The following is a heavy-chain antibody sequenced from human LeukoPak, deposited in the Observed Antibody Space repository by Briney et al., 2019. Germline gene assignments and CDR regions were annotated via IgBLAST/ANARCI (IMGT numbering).Heavy chain of an antibody. CDR2: ISTTSTTK. J-gene: IGHJ6*03. V-gene: IGHV3-48*04. Sequence: GGSLRLSCAASGFTFSSYSMKWVRQAAGKGLGWVSYISTTSTTKYYADSVKGRFTISRDNAKNSLYLQMNSLRAEDTAVYYCARDNDYYYYHMDVWGNGTTVTVSS. CDR3: ARDNDYYYYHMDV. CDR1: GFTFSSYS.